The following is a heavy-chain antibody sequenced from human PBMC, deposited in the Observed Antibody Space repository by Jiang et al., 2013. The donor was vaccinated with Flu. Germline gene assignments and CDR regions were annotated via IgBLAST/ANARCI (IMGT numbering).Heavy chain of an antibody. CDR1: GGSFSGYY. Sequence: LLKPSETLSLTCAVYGGSFSGYYWSWIRQPPGKGLEWIGEINHSGSTNYNPSLKSRVTISVDTSKNQFSLKLSSVTAADTAVYYCAREDIVVVPAAMKWYSSSSGYYYYGMDVWGKGTTVTVSS. V-gene: IGHV4-34*01. CDR2: INHSGST. J-gene: IGHJ6*04. D-gene: IGHD2-2*01. CDR3: AREDIVVVPAAMKWYSSSSGYYYYGMDV.